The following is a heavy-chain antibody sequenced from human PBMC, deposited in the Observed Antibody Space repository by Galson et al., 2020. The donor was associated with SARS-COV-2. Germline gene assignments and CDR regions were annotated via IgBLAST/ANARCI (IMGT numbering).Heavy chain of an antibody. J-gene: IGHJ3*02. V-gene: IGHV6-1*01. Sequence: SQTLSPTCAISGNSVSSNSAAWNWIRQSPSRGLEWLGRTSYRSQWSTDYAVSVKSRITINPDTSKNQFSLQLNSVTPEDMAIYYCAGRVAGAGSLHIWGQGTMVIVSS. CDR3: AGRVAGAGSLHI. CDR2: TSYRSQWST. CDR1: GNSVSSNSAA. D-gene: IGHD6-13*01.